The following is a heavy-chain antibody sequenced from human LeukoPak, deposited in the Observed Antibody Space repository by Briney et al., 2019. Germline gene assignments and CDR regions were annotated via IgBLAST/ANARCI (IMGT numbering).Heavy chain of an antibody. D-gene: IGHD5-18*01. CDR3: ARADDSAMITAYRY. J-gene: IGHJ4*02. V-gene: IGHV5-10-1*01. CDR1: GYGFTNYW. CDR2: IDPSDSYT. Sequence: GESLKISCKGSGYGFTNYWISWVRQMPGKGLEWMGRIDPSDSYTNYSPSFQGHVTISADKSISTAYLQWSSLKASDTAMYYCARADDSAMITAYRYWGQGTLVTVSS.